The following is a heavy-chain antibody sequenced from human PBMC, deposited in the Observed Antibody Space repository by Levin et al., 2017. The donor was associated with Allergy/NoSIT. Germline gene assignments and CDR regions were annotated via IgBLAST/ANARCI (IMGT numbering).Heavy chain of an antibody. J-gene: IGHJ2*01. CDR1: GGSFSGYF. CDR2: INHSGST. D-gene: IGHD3-10*01. V-gene: IGHV4-34*01. CDR3: AREKITMVRGIIGWYFDL. Sequence: SETLSLTCAVYGGSFSGYFWSWIRQPPGKGLEWIGEINHSGSTNYNPSLKSRVTISVDTSKNQFSLRLSSVTAADTAVYFCAREKITMVRGIIGWYFDLWGRGTLVTVSS.